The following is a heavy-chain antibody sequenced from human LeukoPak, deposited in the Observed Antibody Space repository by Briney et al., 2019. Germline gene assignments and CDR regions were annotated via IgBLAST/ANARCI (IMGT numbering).Heavy chain of an antibody. CDR1: GFRFSSYA. V-gene: IGHV3-23*01. Sequence: GGSLRLSCAASGFRFSSYARSWVRQSPARGLEWVSAMSGSGGTTSYADSVKGRFTIFRDNSKKTLYLQMNSLRAEDTAVYFCAKDIVPYGATSAFDFWGQGTMVTVSS. CDR2: MSGSGGTT. D-gene: IGHD4-17*01. J-gene: IGHJ3*01. CDR3: AKDIVPYGATSAFDF.